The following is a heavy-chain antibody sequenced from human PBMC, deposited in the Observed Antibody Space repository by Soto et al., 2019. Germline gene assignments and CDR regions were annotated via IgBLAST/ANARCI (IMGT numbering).Heavy chain of an antibody. Sequence: QVQLQESGPGLVKPSQTLSLTCTVSGGSISSGGYYWSWIRQHPGKGLEWIGYIYYSGSTYYHPSRKSRVTISVDTSKNPFSLKRSSVTAADTAVYYCARDQTGVVSFYYYGMDVWGQGTTVTVSS. D-gene: IGHD3-3*01. V-gene: IGHV4-31*03. CDR2: IYYSGST. J-gene: IGHJ6*02. CDR1: GGSISSGGYY. CDR3: ARDQTGVVSFYYYGMDV.